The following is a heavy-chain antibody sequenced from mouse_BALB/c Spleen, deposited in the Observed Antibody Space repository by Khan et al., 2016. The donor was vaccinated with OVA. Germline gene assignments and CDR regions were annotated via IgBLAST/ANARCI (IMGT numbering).Heavy chain of an antibody. J-gene: IGHJ3*01. V-gene: IGHV1-52*01. CDR1: GYTFTRYW. CDR2: IGPYDSAT. CDR3: ARNPFAY. Sequence: QVRLQQSGAELVRPSASVTLSCESSGYTFTRYWLNWVQPRPEKGLEWFVMIGPYDSATHYNQNFKDKAILTVDKSSSTAYMQLSSLTYEDSAVYFCARNPFAYWGQGTLVTVSA.